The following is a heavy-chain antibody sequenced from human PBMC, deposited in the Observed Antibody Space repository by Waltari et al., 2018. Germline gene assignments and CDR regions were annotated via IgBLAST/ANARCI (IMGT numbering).Heavy chain of an antibody. Sequence: QVQLQESGPGLVKPSETLSLTCAVSGYSISNGYHWGWIRQPPGKGLEWIGSLHHSGSPYLNPSLKSRVTISVDTSKNQFSVKLRSVTAADTAIYYCARVTGNAQIGLFDYWGQGILVTVSS. V-gene: IGHV4-38-2*01. CDR2: LHHSGSP. J-gene: IGHJ4*02. D-gene: IGHD1-1*01. CDR1: GYSISNGYH. CDR3: ARVTGNAQIGLFDY.